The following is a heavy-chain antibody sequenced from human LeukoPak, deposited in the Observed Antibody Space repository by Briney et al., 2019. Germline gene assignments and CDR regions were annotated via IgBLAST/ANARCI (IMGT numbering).Heavy chain of an antibody. Sequence: GASVKVSCKASGYTFTSYYMHWVRQAPGQGLEWMGIINPSGGSTSYAQKFQGRVTMTRDMSTSTVYMELSSLRSEDTAVYYCASNPPLEPEDSSGYLPAYWGQGTLVTVSS. D-gene: IGHD3-22*01. V-gene: IGHV1-46*01. CDR3: ASNPPLEPEDSSGYLPAY. CDR1: GYTFTSYY. J-gene: IGHJ4*02. CDR2: INPSGGST.